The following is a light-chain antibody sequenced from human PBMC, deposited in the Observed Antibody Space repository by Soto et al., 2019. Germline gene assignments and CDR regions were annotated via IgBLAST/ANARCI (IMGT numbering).Light chain of an antibody. CDR1: TSDVGFYNY. V-gene: IGLV2-8*01. CDR2: EVK. J-gene: IGLJ1*01. CDR3: CSYADDNIFV. Sequence: ALTQPPSASGSPGQSVTISCTGATSDVGFYNYVSWYQQYPGKAPKLMIFEVKKRPSGVPDRFSGSKSGNTASLTISGLQADDEADYYCCSYADDNIFVFGTGTKVTVL.